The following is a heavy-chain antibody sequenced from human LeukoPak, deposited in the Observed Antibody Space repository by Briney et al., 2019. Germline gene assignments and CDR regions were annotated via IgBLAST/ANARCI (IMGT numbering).Heavy chain of an antibody. CDR3: ARQFAKHRDDSFDI. CDR1: GFTFSSYE. D-gene: IGHD3-16*01. J-gene: IGHJ3*02. CDR2: ISNSGSTI. Sequence: QSGGSLRLSCAASGFTFSSYEMNWVRQAPGKGLEWVSYISNSGSTIYYADSVKGRFTISRDNAKNSLYLQMISLRAEDTAVYYCARQFAKHRDDSFDIWGQGTVVTVSS. V-gene: IGHV3-48*03.